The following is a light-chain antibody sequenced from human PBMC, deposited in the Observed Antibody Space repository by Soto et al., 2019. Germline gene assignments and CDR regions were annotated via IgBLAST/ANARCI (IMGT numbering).Light chain of an antibody. CDR2: MGS. J-gene: IGKJ2*02. V-gene: IGKV2-28*01. CDR3: LQVLQTPRT. CDR1: QTLLHSNGYKY. Sequence: DLVMTQSPLSLSVTPGEPASISCRSSQTLLHSNGYKYLDWYMQKPGQSPQLLIYMGSNRASGVPDRFIGSGSGTDFTLNISRVGAEDVGVYYCLQVLQTPRTFGQGTKLEIK.